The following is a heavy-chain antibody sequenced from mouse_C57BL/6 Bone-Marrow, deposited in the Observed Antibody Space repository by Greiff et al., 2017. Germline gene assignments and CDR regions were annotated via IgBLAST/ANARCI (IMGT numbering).Heavy chain of an antibody. CDR2: IDPETGGT. V-gene: IGHV1-15*01. D-gene: IGHD2-4*01. J-gene: IGHJ3*01. Sequence: QLQQSGAELVRPGASVTLSCKASGYTFTDYEMHWVKQTPVHGLEWIGAIDPETGGTAYNQKFKGKAILTADKSSSTAYMELRSLTSEDSAVYYCTRWFYYDYDTWFAYWGQGTLVTVSA. CDR3: TRWFYYDYDTWFAY. CDR1: GYTFTDYE.